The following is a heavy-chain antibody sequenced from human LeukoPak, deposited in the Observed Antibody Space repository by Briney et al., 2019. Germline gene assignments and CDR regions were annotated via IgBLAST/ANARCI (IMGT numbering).Heavy chain of an antibody. V-gene: IGHV3-23*01. CDR2: MTSTGGNT. CDR1: GFAFSRYA. CDR3: AKARRGYSYGIFDY. Sequence: GGSLRLSCAASGFAFSRYAMSWVRQTPGKGLEWVSGMTSTGGNTYYADSVKGRFTISRDNSKNTLYLQMNSLRAEDTAVYYCAKARRGYSYGIFDYWGQGTLVTVSS. D-gene: IGHD5-18*01. J-gene: IGHJ4*02.